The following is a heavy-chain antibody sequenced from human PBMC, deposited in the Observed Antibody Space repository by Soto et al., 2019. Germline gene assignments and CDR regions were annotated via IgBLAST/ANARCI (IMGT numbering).Heavy chain of an antibody. CDR2: ISGSGGST. CDR1: GFTFSSYA. J-gene: IGHJ4*02. Sequence: PGGSLRLSCAASGFTFSSYAMSWVRQAPGKGLEWVSAISGSGGSTYYADSVKGRFTISRDNSKNTLYLQMNSLRAEDTAVYFCAIMEDSSGYYLKGPLSGWGQGTLVTVSS. CDR3: AIMEDSSGYYLKGPLSG. V-gene: IGHV3-23*01. D-gene: IGHD3-22*01.